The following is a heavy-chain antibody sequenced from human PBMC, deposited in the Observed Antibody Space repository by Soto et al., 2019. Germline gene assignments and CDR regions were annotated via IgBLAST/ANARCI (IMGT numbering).Heavy chain of an antibody. CDR2: INPDSGGT. CDR1: GYTFTDYY. J-gene: IGHJ5*02. V-gene: IGHV1-2*02. CDR3: ARGLECRGYCLDKPTWFGP. D-gene: IGHD2-15*01. Sequence: QEQLVQSGAEVKKPGASLKVSCKASGYTFTDYYIHWVRQALGQGLEWVGWINPDSGGTNLAQRFQGRVTMTSDTSINTAYMELSSLGSDDTAVYFCARGLECRGYCLDKPTWFGPWGQGTLVTVSS.